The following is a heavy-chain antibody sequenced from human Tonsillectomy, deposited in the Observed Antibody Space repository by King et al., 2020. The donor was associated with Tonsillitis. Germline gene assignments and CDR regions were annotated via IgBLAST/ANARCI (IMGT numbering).Heavy chain of an antibody. CDR3: AKEENGYPDQDAFDI. CDR1: GFTFRTHA. CDR2: ITASGGGT. D-gene: IGHD5-18*01. J-gene: IGHJ3*02. Sequence: VQLVESGGGLIQPGGSLRLSCAASGFTFRTHAMSWVRQAPGKGLEWVSAITASGGGTYYADSVRGRLTISRDNSKNTLYLQMNSLRAEDTAVYYCAKEENGYPDQDAFDIWGQGTMVTVSS. V-gene: IGHV3-23*04.